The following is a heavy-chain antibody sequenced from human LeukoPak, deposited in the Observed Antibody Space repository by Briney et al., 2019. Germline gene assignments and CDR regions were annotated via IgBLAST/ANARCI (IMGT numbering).Heavy chain of an antibody. J-gene: IGHJ6*02. CDR1: GYTFTSYY. V-gene: IGHV1-46*01. Sequence: ASVKVSCKASGYTFTSYYMHWVRQAPGQGLEWMGIINPSGGSTSYAQKFQGRVTMTRDTSTSTVYMELSSLRSEDTAVYYCARGGYSYGYTAYYYYGMDVWGQGTRSPSP. CDR2: INPSGGST. CDR3: ARGGYSYGYTAYYYYGMDV. D-gene: IGHD5-18*01.